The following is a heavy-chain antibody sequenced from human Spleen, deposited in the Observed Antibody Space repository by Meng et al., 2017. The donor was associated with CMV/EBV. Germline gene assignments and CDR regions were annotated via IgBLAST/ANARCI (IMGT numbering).Heavy chain of an antibody. CDR1: RGSVSSGSYY. D-gene: IGHD4-23*01. J-gene: IGHJ4*02. V-gene: IGHV4-61*01. Sequence: SETLSLTCAVSRGSVSSGSYYWSWIRQPPGKGLEWIGYIYYSGSTNYNPSLKSRVTISVDTSKNQFSLKLRSVTAADTAVYYCASLLFGVLRWSQFDFWGQGTLVTVSS. CDR2: IYYSGST. CDR3: ASLLFGVLRWSQFDF.